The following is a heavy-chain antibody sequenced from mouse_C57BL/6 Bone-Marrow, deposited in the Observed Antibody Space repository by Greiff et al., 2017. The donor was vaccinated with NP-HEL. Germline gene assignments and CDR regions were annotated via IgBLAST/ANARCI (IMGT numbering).Heavy chain of an antibody. CDR3: ARPYYYGSSYRYFDV. J-gene: IGHJ1*03. V-gene: IGHV1-18*01. CDR2: INPNNGGT. D-gene: IGHD1-1*01. Sequence: EVQLQQSGPELVKPGASVKIPCKASGYTFTDYNMDWVKQSHGKSLEWIGDINPNNGGTIYNQKFKGKATLTVDKSSSTAYMELRSLTSEDTAVYYCARPYYYGSSYRYFDVWGTGTTVTVSS. CDR1: GYTFTDYN.